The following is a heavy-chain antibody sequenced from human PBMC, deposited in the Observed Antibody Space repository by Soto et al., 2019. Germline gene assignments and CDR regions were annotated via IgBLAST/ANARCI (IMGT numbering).Heavy chain of an antibody. J-gene: IGHJ3*02. CDR1: GGSISSSSYY. V-gene: IGHV4-39*01. D-gene: IGHD2-2*01. CDR3: ARHQNIVVVPAASPGGFDI. CDR2: IYYSGST. Sequence: QLQLQESGPGLVKPSETLSLTCTVSGGSISSSSYYWGWIRQPPGKGLEWIESIYYSGSTYYNPSLKSRVTISVDTSKNQFSLKLSSVTAADTAVYYCARHQNIVVVPAASPGGFDIWGQGTMVTVSS.